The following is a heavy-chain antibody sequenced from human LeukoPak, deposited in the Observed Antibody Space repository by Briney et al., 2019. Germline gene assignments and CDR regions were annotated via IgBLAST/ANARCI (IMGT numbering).Heavy chain of an antibody. V-gene: IGHV4-34*01. J-gene: IGHJ4*02. D-gene: IGHD3-9*01. CDR1: GGSFRGYY. CDR2: INHSGSA. Sequence: AETLSLACAVYGGSFRGYYWSWIRQPPGEGLEWIGEINHSGSANYNPLLKSRVTIPVDTSKNQSSLKLRSVNAADTAVYHCASRPNILRYFGWLLKYWGQGTLVTVSS. CDR3: ASRPNILRYFGWLLKY.